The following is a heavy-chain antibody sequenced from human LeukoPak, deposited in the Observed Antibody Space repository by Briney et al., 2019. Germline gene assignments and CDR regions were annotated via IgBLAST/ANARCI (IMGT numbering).Heavy chain of an antibody. V-gene: IGHV1-18*01. CDR2: ISAYNGNT. CDR3: ARETGGVVPAASFDY. Sequence: ASVKVSCKASGYTLTSYGISWVRQAPGQGLEWMGWISAYNGNTNYAQKLQGRVTMTTDTSTSTAYMELRSLRSDDTAVYYCARETGGVVPAASFDYWGQGTLVTVSS. CDR1: GYTLTSYG. J-gene: IGHJ4*02. D-gene: IGHD2-2*01.